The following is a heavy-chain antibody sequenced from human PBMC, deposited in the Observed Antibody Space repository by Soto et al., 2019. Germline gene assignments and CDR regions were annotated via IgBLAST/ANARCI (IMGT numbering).Heavy chain of an antibody. V-gene: IGHV1-18*01. CDR1: GYTYTSYG. D-gene: IGHD2-2*01. CDR2: ISAYNGNT. Sequence: ASVKVSCKASGYTYTSYGISWVRQAPGQGLEWMGRISAYNGNTNYAQKLQGRVTMTTDTSTSTAYMELRSLRSDDTAVYYCARDRDWYCSSTSCYFIPFDYWGQGTLVTVSS. J-gene: IGHJ4*02. CDR3: ARDRDWYCSSTSCYFIPFDY.